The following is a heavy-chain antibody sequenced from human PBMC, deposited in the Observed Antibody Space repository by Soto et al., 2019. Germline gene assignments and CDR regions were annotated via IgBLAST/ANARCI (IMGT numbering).Heavy chain of an antibody. CDR1: GESISSGGYY. Sequence: QVQLQESGPGLVKPSQTLSLTCSVSGESISSGGYYWSWIRHLPGKGLEWIGYIYDTESAYYNPSLKSRVSISMDTSANHFAMRLTSVTAADSAVYYCARASSSSSAADYWGQGLQVTVSS. CDR3: ARASSSSSAADY. CDR2: IYDTESA. V-gene: IGHV4-31*03. J-gene: IGHJ4*02. D-gene: IGHD6-6*01.